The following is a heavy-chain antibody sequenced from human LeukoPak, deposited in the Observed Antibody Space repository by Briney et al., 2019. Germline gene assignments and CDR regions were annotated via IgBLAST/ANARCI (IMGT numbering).Heavy chain of an antibody. V-gene: IGHV4-39*07. CDR2: IYYSGST. CDR3: ARDALAYYYYYYMDV. J-gene: IGHJ6*03. Sequence: SETLSLTCTVSGGSISSSSYYWGWIRQPPGKGLEWIGSIYYSGSTYYNPSLKSRVTISVDTSKNQFSLKLSSVTAADTAVYYCARDALAYYYYYYMDVWGKGTTVTVSS. CDR1: GGSISSSSYY.